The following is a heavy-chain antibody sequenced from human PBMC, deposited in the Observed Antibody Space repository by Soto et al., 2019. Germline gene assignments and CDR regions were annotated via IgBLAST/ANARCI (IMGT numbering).Heavy chain of an antibody. CDR1: GFTFSSYS. D-gene: IGHD3-9*01. CDR2: ISSSSTYI. V-gene: IGHV3-21*01. CDR3: ARGEGYFDWSAPRY. J-gene: IGHJ4*02. Sequence: EVQLVESGGGLVKPGGSLRLSCAASGFTFSSYSMHWVRQAPGKGLEWVSSISSSSTYIKYADSVKGRFTISRDNAKNSLYLQMNGRRAGDTDVYYCARGEGYFDWSAPRYWGQGTLVTVSS.